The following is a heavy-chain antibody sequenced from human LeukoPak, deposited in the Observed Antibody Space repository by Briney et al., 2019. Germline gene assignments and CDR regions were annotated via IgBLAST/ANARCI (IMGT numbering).Heavy chain of an antibody. CDR2: ISSSSSYI. J-gene: IGHJ6*02. D-gene: IGHD6-19*01. V-gene: IGHV3-21*01. CDR1: GFTFSSYS. Sequence: GGSLRLSCAASGFTFSSYSMNWVRQAPGKGLEWVSSISSSSSYIYYAGSVKGRFTISRDNAKNSLYLQMNSLRAEDTAVYYCARVKDSSGGMDVWGQGTTVTVSS. CDR3: ARVKDSSGGMDV.